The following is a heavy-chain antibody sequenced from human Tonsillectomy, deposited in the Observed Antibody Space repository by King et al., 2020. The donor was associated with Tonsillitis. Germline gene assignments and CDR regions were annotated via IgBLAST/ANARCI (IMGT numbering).Heavy chain of an antibody. D-gene: IGHD1-26*01. V-gene: IGHV3-23*04. CDR2: ISGSGGNT. CDR3: AKGPSGSYSSMTTAGPFAM. Sequence: LVESGGGLEQPGGSLRLACAASGFSFSTYAMSWVRQAPGKGLEWVSTISGSGGNTYYADSVQGRFTISRDNSKNTLYLQMNSLRAEDTAVYYCAKGPSGSYSSMTTAGPFAMWGQGTMVIVSS. CDR1: GFSFSTYA. J-gene: IGHJ3*02.